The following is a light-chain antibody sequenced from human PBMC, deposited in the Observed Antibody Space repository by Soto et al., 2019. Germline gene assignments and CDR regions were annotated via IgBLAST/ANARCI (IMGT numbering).Light chain of an antibody. CDR3: SSHTTYSTRI. CDR1: SSDIGSYNY. V-gene: IGLV2-14*01. CDR2: EVS. Sequence: QSALTQPASVSGSPGQSIAISCTGTSSDIGSYNYVSWYQQHPGKAPKLIIHEVSNRPSGISDHFSGSKSGNTASLAISGLKADDEAEYYCSSHTTYSTRIFGTGTKVTFL. J-gene: IGLJ1*01.